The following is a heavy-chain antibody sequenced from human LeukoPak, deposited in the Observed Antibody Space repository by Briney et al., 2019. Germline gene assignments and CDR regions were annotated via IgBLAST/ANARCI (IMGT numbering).Heavy chain of an antibody. V-gene: IGHV3-7*01. CDR3: ARPAYTAAYDL. CDR2: MKGDGSEI. J-gene: IGHJ3*01. Sequence: PGGSLRLSCAASGFTFSDYYMSWIRQAPGKGLEWVANMKGDGSEIHYVDSVKGRFTISRDNAKNSLYLQMNSLRPEDTAVYYCARPAYTAAYDLWGQGTMVTVSS. D-gene: IGHD3-16*01. CDR1: GFTFSDYY.